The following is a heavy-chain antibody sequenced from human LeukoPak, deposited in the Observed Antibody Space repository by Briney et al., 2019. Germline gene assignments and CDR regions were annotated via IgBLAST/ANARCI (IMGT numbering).Heavy chain of an antibody. D-gene: IGHD4-17*01. J-gene: IGHJ4*02. CDR1: GFTFSSYA. Sequence: GGSLRFSCAASGFTFSSYAMHWVRQAPGKGLEWVAVISYDGSNKYYADSVKGRFTISRDNSKNTLYLQMNSLRAEDTAVYYCAREFGDPGDYWGQGTLVTVSS. CDR2: ISYDGSNK. CDR3: AREFGDPGDY. V-gene: IGHV3-30*04.